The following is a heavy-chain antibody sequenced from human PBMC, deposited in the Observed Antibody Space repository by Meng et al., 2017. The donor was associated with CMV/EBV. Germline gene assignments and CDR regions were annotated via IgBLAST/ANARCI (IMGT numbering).Heavy chain of an antibody. CDR2: IWYDGSNK. CDR3: ARDRYYDSSGYALSYYFDY. CDR1: GFTFSSYG. V-gene: IGHV3-33*01. J-gene: IGHJ4*02. D-gene: IGHD3-22*01. Sequence: GESLKISCAASGFTFSSYGMHWVRQAPGKGLEWVAVIWYDGSNKYYADSVKGRFTISRDNSKNTLYLQMNSLRAEDTAVYYCARDRYYDSSGYALSYYFDYWGQGTLVTVSS.